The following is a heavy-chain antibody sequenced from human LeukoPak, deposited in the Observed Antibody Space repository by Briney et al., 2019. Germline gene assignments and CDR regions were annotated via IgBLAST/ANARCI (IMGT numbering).Heavy chain of an antibody. V-gene: IGHV3-11*01. CDR3: AKRSAESSGYFDY. J-gene: IGHJ4*02. D-gene: IGHD6-19*01. Sequence: GGSLRLSCAASGFTFGDYYMNWIRQAPGKGLEWVSYISSTGTTIYYADSVKGRFTISRDNSKNMLYLQMDSLRAEDTAVYYCAKRSAESSGYFDYWGQGTLVTVSS. CDR1: GFTFGDYY. CDR2: ISSTGTTI.